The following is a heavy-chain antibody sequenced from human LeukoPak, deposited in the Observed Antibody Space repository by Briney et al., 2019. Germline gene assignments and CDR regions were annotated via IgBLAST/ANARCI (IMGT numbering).Heavy chain of an antibody. CDR2: IYTSGST. Sequence: SQTLSLTCTVSGGSISSGDYYWSWIRQPPGKGLEWIGRIYTSGSTNYNPSLKSRVTMSVDTSKNQFSLRLTSVTAADTAVYYCAGDYKFYCTNGVCYTYYFDYWGQGTLVTVSS. J-gene: IGHJ4*02. V-gene: IGHV4-61*02. CDR1: GGSISSGDYY. D-gene: IGHD2-8*01. CDR3: AGDYKFYCTNGVCYTYYFDY.